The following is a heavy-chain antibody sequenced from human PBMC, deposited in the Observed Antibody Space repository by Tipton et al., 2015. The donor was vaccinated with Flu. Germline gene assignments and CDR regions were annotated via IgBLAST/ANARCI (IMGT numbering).Heavy chain of an antibody. D-gene: IGHD1-26*01. CDR1: GYSISSGYY. CDR3: ARSSGTGSYNLPADS. CDR2: IYHSGST. Sequence: GLVKPSETLSLTCAVSGYSISSGYYWAWIRQPPGKGLEWIGSIYHSGSTYYNPSLKSRVTISVDTSKNQFSLKLSSVTAADTAVFYCARSSGTGSYNLPADSWGQGALVTVPS. V-gene: IGHV4-38-2*01. J-gene: IGHJ5*01.